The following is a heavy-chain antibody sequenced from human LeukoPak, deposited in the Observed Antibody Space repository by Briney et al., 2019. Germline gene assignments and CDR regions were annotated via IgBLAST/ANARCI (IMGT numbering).Heavy chain of an antibody. CDR1: GYTFSSYG. CDR3: AKDHGVDFWSGEGDYFDY. CDR2: ISYDGSNK. D-gene: IGHD3-3*01. V-gene: IGHV3-30*18. J-gene: IGHJ4*02. Sequence: GGSLRLSCAASGYTFSSYGMHWVRQAPGKGLEWVAVISYDGSNKYYADSVKGRFTISRDNSKNTLYLQMNSLRAEDAAVYYCAKDHGVDFWSGEGDYFDYWGQGTLVTVSS.